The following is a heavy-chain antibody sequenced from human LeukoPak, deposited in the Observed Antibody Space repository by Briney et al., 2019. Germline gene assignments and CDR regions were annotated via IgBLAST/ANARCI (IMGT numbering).Heavy chain of an antibody. V-gene: IGHV3-23*01. D-gene: IGHD6-6*01. CDR1: GFTFSNYA. Sequence: GGSLRLSCAASGFTFSNYAMSWVRQAPGKGLEWVSSIYFSGGNTYSADSVKGRFTISRDNSRNTLYLQMNSLRAEDTAVYYCVKDQGEAIVPRRFDYWGQGTMVTVSS. J-gene: IGHJ4*02. CDR3: VKDQGEAIVPRRFDY. CDR2: IYFSGGNT.